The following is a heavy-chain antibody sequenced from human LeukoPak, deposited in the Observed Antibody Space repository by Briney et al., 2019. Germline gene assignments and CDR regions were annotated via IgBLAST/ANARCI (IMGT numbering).Heavy chain of an antibody. Sequence: SGTLSLTCAVYGGSFSGYYWSWIRQPPGKGLEWIGEINHSGSTNYNPSLKSRVTISVDTSKNQFSLKLSSVTAADTAVYYCARGYSSYDYWGQGTLVTVSS. CDR1: GGSFSGYY. V-gene: IGHV4-34*01. J-gene: IGHJ4*02. CDR3: ARGYSSYDY. CDR2: INHSGST. D-gene: IGHD6-6*01.